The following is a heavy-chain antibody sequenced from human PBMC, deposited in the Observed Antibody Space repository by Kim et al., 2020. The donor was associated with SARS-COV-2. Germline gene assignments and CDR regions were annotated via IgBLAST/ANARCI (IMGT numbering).Heavy chain of an antibody. CDR3: ARDLGRDTGAFDI. D-gene: IGHD2-21*02. J-gene: IGHJ3*02. V-gene: IGHV3-48*01. Sequence: SADAVKGRVTISRDNAKNSLYLKMNSMRAEDTAVYYCARDLGRDTGAFDIWGQGTMVTVSS.